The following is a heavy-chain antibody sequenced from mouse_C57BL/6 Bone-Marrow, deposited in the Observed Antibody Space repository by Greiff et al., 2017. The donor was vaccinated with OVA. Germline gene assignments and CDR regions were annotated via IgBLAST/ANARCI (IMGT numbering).Heavy chain of an antibody. J-gene: IGHJ3*01. Sequence: EVMLVESGGGLVQSGRSLRLSCATSGFTFSDFYMEWVRQAPGKGLEWIAASRNKANDYTTEYSASVKGRFIVSRDTSQSILYLQMNALRAEDTAIYYCARDASYETWFAYWGQGTLVTVSA. D-gene: IGHD2-12*01. CDR3: ARDASYETWFAY. CDR1: GFTFSDFY. V-gene: IGHV7-1*01. CDR2: SRNKANDYTT.